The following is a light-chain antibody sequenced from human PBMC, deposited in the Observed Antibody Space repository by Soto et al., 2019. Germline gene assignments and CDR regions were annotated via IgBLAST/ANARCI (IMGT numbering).Light chain of an antibody. CDR1: SSDVGGYNY. Sequence: QSALTQPASVSGSPGQSITISCTGTSSDVGGYNYVSWYQQHPGKAPKLMIYDVSNRPSGVSNRFSGSKSGNTASLTISGLQAEDEADYCCSSYTSSRTLWVFGTGTKLTVL. CDR3: SSYTSSRTLWV. CDR2: DVS. V-gene: IGLV2-14*01. J-gene: IGLJ1*01.